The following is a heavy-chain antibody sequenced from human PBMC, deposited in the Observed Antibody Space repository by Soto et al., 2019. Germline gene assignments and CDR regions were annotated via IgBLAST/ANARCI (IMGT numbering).Heavy chain of an antibody. J-gene: IGHJ3*02. CDR2: IYWDDDK. V-gene: IGHV2-5*02. D-gene: IGHD5-18*01. CDR3: AHSAWIQLWQDAFDI. Sequence: QITLKESGPTLVKPTQTLTLTCTFSGFSLSTSGVGVGWIRQPPGKALEWLALIYWDDDKRYSPSLKSRLTLTKDTSKNQGVLTMTNMDPVDTATYYGAHSAWIQLWQDAFDIWGQGTMVTVSS. CDR1: GFSLSTSGVG.